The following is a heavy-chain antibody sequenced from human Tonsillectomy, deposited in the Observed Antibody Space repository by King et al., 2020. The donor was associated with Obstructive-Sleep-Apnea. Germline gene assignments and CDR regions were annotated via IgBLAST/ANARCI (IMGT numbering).Heavy chain of an antibody. V-gene: IGHV4-59*08. CDR2: IYYSGNT. J-gene: IGHJ2*01. CDR3: ARHAEDMIIVRGYWYFDL. Sequence: VQLQESGPGLVKPSETLSLTCTVSGGSISSDYWSWIRQPPGKGLEWIGYIYYSGNTNYNPSLKSRVTISVDTSKNQFSLKLSSVTAADTAVYYCARHAEDMIIVRGYWYFDLWGRGTLVTVSS. CDR1: GGSISSDY. D-gene: IGHD2-15*01.